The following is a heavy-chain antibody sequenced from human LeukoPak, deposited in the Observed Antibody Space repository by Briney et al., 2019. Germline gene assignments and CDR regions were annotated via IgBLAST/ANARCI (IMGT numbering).Heavy chain of an antibody. CDR2: ISGHTGRA. CDR3: AKDLYSSLSGSEVFDI. V-gene: IGHV1-18*01. J-gene: IGHJ3*02. D-gene: IGHD3-10*01. Sequence: ASVKVSCKTSGYLFISYGINWVRQAPGQGLEWMGWISGHTGRATYAQKFQDRLTMTSDVPTTTAYTELTGLRFNDTAVYFCAKDLYSSLSGSEVFDIWGQGTRVTVSS. CDR1: GYLFISYG.